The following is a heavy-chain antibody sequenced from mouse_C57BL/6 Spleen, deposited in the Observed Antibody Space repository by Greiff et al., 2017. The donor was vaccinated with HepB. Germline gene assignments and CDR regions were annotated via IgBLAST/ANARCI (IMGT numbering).Heavy chain of an antibody. V-gene: IGHV5-12*01. CDR1: GFTFSDYY. J-gene: IGHJ4*01. Sequence: EVKLMESGGGLVQPGGSLKLSCAASGFTFSDYYMYWVRQTPEKRLEWVAYISNGGGSTYYPDTVKGRFTISRDNAKNTLYLQMSRLKSEDTAMYYCARRGGTRAMDYWGQGTSVTVSS. CDR3: ARRGGTRAMDY. D-gene: IGHD3-3*01. CDR2: ISNGGGST.